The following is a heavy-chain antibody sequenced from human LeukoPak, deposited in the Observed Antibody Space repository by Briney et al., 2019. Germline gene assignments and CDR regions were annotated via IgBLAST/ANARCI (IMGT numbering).Heavy chain of an antibody. CDR2: ISASGGST. J-gene: IGHJ4*02. D-gene: IGHD3-10*01. V-gene: IGHV3-23*01. Sequence: QTGGSLRLSCAASGFTFSSYAMSWVRQAPGKGLEWVSGISASGGSTYYADSVKGRFTISRDNSKNTLYLQMNSLRAEDTAVYYCASPMVRGVILLTYWGQGTLVTVSS. CDR1: GFTFSSYA. CDR3: ASPMVRGVILLTY.